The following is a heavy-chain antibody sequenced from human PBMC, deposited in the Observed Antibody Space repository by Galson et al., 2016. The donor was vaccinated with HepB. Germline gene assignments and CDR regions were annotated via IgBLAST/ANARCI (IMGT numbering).Heavy chain of an antibody. Sequence: CAISGDSVSSDNGAWNWIRQSPSRGLEWLGRTYYRSKWYNDYGVSVKSRITINPDTSKNRVSLRLNSVTPEDTAVYYCARGWAGSGWSVWGKGTTVTVSS. CDR3: ARGWAGSGWSV. CDR2: TYYRSKWYN. CDR1: GDSVSSDNGA. D-gene: IGHD6-19*01. J-gene: IGHJ6*04. V-gene: IGHV6-1*01.